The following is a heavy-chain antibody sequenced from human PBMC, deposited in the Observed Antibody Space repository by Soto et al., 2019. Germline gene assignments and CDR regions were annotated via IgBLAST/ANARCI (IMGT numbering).Heavy chain of an antibody. D-gene: IGHD3-10*01. V-gene: IGHV1-46*03. J-gene: IGHJ3*02. CDR2: INPSGGST. CDR1: GYTFTSYY. CDR3: ARLYYGPGSYPDAFDI. Sequence: ASVKVSCKASGYTFTSYYMHWVRQAPGQGLEWMGIINPSGGSTSYAQKFQGRVTMTRDTSTSTVYMELSSLRSEDTAVYYCARLYYGPGSYPDAFDIWGQGTMVTVSS.